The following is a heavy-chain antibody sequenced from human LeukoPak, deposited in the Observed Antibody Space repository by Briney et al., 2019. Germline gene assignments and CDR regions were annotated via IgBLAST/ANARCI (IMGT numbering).Heavy chain of an antibody. CDR2: IYTSGST. CDR1: GGSFSGYY. Sequence: SETLSLTCAVYGGSFSGYYWSWIRQPAGKGLEWIGRIYTSGSTNYNPSLKSRVTMSVDTSKNQFSLKLSSVTAADTAVYYCARGHYYDSSGYSLRYWGQGTLVTVSS. J-gene: IGHJ4*02. V-gene: IGHV4-59*10. CDR3: ARGHYYDSSGYSLRY. D-gene: IGHD3-22*01.